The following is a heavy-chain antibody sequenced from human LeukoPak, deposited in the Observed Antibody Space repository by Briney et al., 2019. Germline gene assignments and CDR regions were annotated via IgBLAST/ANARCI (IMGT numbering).Heavy chain of an antibody. Sequence: SETLSLTCAVYGGSFSGYYWNWIRQPPGKGLEWIGEINHSGSTNYNPSLKSRVTISVDASKNQFSLKLRSVTAADTAVYYCTRGLGYSGYVRLLYGMDVWGQGTTVTVSS. CDR1: GGSFSGYY. D-gene: IGHD5-12*01. J-gene: IGHJ6*02. V-gene: IGHV4-34*01. CDR3: TRGLGYSGYVRLLYGMDV. CDR2: INHSGST.